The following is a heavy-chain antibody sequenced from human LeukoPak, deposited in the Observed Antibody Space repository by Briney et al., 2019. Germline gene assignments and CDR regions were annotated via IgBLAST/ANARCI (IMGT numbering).Heavy chain of an antibody. CDR3: ARVRVPLEYYYYTVDV. CDR2: MNPNSGNT. V-gene: IGHV1-8*01. J-gene: IGHJ6*02. Sequence: GASVTVSCKASGYTFTSYDINWVRQATGQGLEWMGWMNPNSGNTGYAQKFQGRVTMTRNTSISTAYMELSSLRSEDTAVYYCARVRVPLEYYYYTVDVWGQGTTVTVSS. CDR1: GYTFTSYD.